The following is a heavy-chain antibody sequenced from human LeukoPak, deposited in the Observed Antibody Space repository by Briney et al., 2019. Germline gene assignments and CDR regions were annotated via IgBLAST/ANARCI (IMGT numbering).Heavy chain of an antibody. CDR1: GFTFSAYA. Sequence: GGSLRLSCAASGFTFSAYAMSWVRQAPGKGLEWVSSISSSSSYIYYADSVKGRFTISRDNAKNSLYLQMNSLRAEDTAVYYCARVAFYYYYDSSGYYPFDYWGQGTLVTVSS. V-gene: IGHV3-21*01. CDR3: ARVAFYYYYDSSGYYPFDY. CDR2: ISSSSSYI. D-gene: IGHD3-22*01. J-gene: IGHJ4*02.